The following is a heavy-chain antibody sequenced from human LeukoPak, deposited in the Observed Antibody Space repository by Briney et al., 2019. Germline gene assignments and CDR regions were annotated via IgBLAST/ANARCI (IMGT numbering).Heavy chain of an antibody. D-gene: IGHD3-16*01. CDR1: GFSFRDYY. V-gene: IGHV3-11*05. J-gene: IGHJ4*02. CDR2: ISVSSSYT. CDR3: ARALGVDY. Sequence: GGSLRLSCAASGFSFRDYYMSWIRQAPGKGLEWVSYISVSSSYTDYADSVKGRFTISRGNAKNSVYLQMNSLTAEDTAVYYCARALGVDYWGQGTLVTVSS.